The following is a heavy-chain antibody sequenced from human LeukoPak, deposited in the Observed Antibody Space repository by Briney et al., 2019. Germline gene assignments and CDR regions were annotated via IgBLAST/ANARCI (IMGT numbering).Heavy chain of an antibody. J-gene: IGHJ6*02. CDR3: ARALYDFWSGYYYYYYGMDV. CDR2: IKQDGSEK. V-gene: IGHV3-7*01. CDR1: RFTFSSYW. D-gene: IGHD3-3*01. Sequence: PGGSLRLSCAASRFTFSSYWMSWVRQAPGKGLEWVANIKQDGSEKYYVDSVKGRFTISRDNAKNSLYLQMNSLRAEDTAVYYCARALYDFWSGYYYYYYGMDVWGQGTTVTVSS.